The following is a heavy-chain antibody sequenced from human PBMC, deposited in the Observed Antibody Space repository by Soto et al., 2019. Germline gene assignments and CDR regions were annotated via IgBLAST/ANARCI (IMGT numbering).Heavy chain of an antibody. Sequence: SGPTLVNPTQTLTLTCTFSGFSLSTSGMCVSWIRQPPGKALEWLARIDWDDDKYYSTSLKTRLTISKDTSKNQVVLTMTNMDPVDTATYYCARMTTVVTPTYYYYGMDVWGQGTTVTVSS. CDR1: GFSLSTSGMC. CDR2: IDWDDDK. J-gene: IGHJ6*02. D-gene: IGHD4-17*01. CDR3: ARMTTVVTPTYYYYGMDV. V-gene: IGHV2-70*11.